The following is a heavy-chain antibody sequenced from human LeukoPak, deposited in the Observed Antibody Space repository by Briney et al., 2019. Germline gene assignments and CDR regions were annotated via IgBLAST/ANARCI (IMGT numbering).Heavy chain of an antibody. CDR1: GGSFSGYY. CDR2: INHSGST. V-gene: IGHV4-34*01. J-gene: IGHJ6*02. Sequence: SETLSLTCAVYGGSFSGYYWSWIRQPPGKELEWIGEINHSGSTNYNPSLKSRVTISVDTSKNQFSLKLSSVTAADTAVYYCARGRRGVIMYYYYYGMDVWGQGTTVTVSS. CDR3: ARGRRGVIMYYYYYGMDV. D-gene: IGHD3-10*01.